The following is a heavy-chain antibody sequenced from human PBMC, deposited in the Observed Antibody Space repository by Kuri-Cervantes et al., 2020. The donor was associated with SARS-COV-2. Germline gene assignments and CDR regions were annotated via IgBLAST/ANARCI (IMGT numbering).Heavy chain of an antibody. D-gene: IGHD6-6*01. Sequence: GESLKISCAASGFTFSSYAMHWVRQAPGKGLEWVAVISYDGSNKYYADSVKGRFTISRDNSKNTLYLQMNSLRAEDTAVYYCAKDGVHLGGRPYNWYDPCSEGILVTVSS. CDR3: AKDGVHLGGRPYNWYDP. CDR1: GFTFSSYA. J-gene: IGHJ5*01. CDR2: ISYDGSNK. V-gene: IGHV3-30-3*01.